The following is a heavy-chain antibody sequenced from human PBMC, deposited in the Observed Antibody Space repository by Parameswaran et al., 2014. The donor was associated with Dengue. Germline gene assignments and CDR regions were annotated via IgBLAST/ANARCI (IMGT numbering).Heavy chain of an antibody. CDR2: ISSSGSTI. Sequence: SLKISCAASGFTFSSYEMNWVRQAPGKGLEWVSYISSSGSTIYYADSVKGRFTISRDNAKNSLYLQMNSLRAEDTAVYYCARGSMVRGVMNYYYYGMDVWGQGTTVTVSS. CDR1: GFTFSSYE. CDR3: ARGSMVRGVMNYYYYGMDV. V-gene: IGHV3-48*03. J-gene: IGHJ6*02. D-gene: IGHD3-10*01.